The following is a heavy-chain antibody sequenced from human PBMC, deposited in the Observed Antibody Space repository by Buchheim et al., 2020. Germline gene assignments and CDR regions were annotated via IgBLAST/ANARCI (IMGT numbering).Heavy chain of an antibody. V-gene: IGHV4-34*01. Sequence: QVQLQQWGAGLLKPSETLSLTCAVYGGSFSGYYWSWIRQPPGKGLEWIGEINHSGSTNYNPSLKSRVTISVDTSKNPFSLKPSSVTAADTAVYYCARVVLGSYYLDYWGQGTL. J-gene: IGHJ4*02. CDR2: INHSGST. CDR1: GGSFSGYY. CDR3: ARVVLGSYYLDY. D-gene: IGHD1-26*01.